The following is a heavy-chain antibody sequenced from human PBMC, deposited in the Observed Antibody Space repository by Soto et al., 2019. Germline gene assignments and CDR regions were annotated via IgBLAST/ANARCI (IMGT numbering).Heavy chain of an antibody. D-gene: IGHD5-12*01. J-gene: IGHJ4*02. Sequence: SETMSLTCSVSGGYISSGCYYWSWIRQPPGKGLEWIGYIYYSGSTYYNPSLKSRVTISVDTSKNQFSLKLSSVTAADTAVYYCAGGEIVATRWGQGTLVTVSS. CDR2: IYYSGST. V-gene: IGHV4-30-4*01. CDR3: AGGEIVATR. CDR1: GGYISSGCYY.